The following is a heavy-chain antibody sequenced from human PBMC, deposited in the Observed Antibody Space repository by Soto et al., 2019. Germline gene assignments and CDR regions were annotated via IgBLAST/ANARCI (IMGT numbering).Heavy chain of an antibody. J-gene: IGHJ4*02. V-gene: IGHV3-30*18. D-gene: IGHD1-26*01. CDR3: AKEGSPRVSRWDDY. CDR2: ISHEGSVQ. CDR1: GFTFSEYG. Sequence: QVQLVESGGGVVQPGGSLRLSCAASGFTFSEYGIDWFRQPPGKGLEWVAVISHEGSVQYYADSVMGRFTVSRDNSKNMVYLQMNIVRREDTAMYHCAKEGSPRVSRWDDYWGQGTRVTVSS.